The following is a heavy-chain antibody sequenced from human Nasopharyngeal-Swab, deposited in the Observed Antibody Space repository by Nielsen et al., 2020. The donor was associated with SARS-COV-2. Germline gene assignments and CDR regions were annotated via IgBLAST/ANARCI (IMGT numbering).Heavy chain of an antibody. CDR2: ISGCGGST. J-gene: IGHJ6*02. CDR1: GFTFSSYA. V-gene: IGHV3-23*01. Sequence: GGSLRLSFAASGFTFSSYAMSWVRQAPGKGLDWVSAISGCGGSTYYADSVKGRFTISRDNSKNTLYLQMNSLRAEDKAVYYCANLPFPGYSSSWYQNIGSAGMVVWGQGTTVTVSS. CDR3: ANLPFPGYSSSWYQNIGSAGMVV. D-gene: IGHD6-13*01.